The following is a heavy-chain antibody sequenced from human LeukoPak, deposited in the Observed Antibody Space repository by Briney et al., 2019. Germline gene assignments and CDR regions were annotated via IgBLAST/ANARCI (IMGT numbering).Heavy chain of an antibody. D-gene: IGHD3-22*01. CDR3: VRGRRPIYYYDSSGYYVWFDP. J-gene: IGHJ5*02. V-gene: IGHV4-34*01. CDR2: IDHSGST. CDR1: GGSFSGYY. Sequence: SETLSLTCAVYGGSFSGYYWSWIRQPPGKGLEWIGEIDHSGSTNYNPSLKSRVTISVDTPKNQFSLKLSSVTAADTAVYYCVRGRRPIYYYDSSGYYVWFDPWGQGTLVTVSS.